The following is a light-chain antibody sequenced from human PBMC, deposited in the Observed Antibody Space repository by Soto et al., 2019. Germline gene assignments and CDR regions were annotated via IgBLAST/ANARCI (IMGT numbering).Light chain of an antibody. CDR1: SSNFGAGYD. V-gene: IGLV1-40*01. Sequence: QSVLTQPPSVSGAPGQRVTISCTGSSSNFGAGYDVHWYQQLPGTAPKLLIYGNSNRPSGVPDRFSGSKSGTSASLAITGLQAEDEADYYCQSYDSSLSAHVVFGGGTKVTVL. CDR3: QSYDSSLSAHVV. CDR2: GNS. J-gene: IGLJ2*01.